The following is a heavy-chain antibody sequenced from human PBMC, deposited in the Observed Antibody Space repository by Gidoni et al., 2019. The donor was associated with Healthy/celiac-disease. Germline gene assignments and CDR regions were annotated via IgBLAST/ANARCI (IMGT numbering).Heavy chain of an antibody. CDR1: GYTFPSNA. V-gene: IGHV7-4-1*02. CDR3: ARGFGVGSWYPPDAFDI. CDR2: IKTNTGNP. J-gene: IGHJ3*02. D-gene: IGHD6-13*01. Sequence: QVQLVQSGPELKKPGAAVKASCKASGYTFPSNAMNWVRQAPGQGLEWMGWIKTNTGNPTYAQGFTGRFGFSLDTSVSTAYLQISSLKAEDTAVYYCARGFGVGSWYPPDAFDIWGQGTMVTVSS.